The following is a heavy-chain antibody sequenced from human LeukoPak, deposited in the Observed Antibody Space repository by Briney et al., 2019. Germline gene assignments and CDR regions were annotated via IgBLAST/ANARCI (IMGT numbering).Heavy chain of an antibody. J-gene: IGHJ4*02. Sequence: PSETLSLICTTSGAPISRFYWSWVRQPPGKGLEWIGNIYNGVPTFFNPSLKSRATLSVDTSKTQFSLQLASVTAADTAVYYCVQTTGWPGFDYWGQGILVTVSS. CDR3: VQTTGWPGFDY. D-gene: IGHD6-19*01. CDR1: GAPISRFY. CDR2: IYNGVPT. V-gene: IGHV4-4*09.